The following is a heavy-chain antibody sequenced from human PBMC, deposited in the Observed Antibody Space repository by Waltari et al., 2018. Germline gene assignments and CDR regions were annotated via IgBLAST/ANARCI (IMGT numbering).Heavy chain of an antibody. CDR1: GGSFSVYH. V-gene: IGHV4-34*01. J-gene: IGHJ1*01. CDR2: ITHTGGT. CDR3: ARGSPVWKLGVTRRKGNEYFQD. Sequence: QVQLQQWGAGLLKPSETLPLTCGVSGGSFSVYHWSWIRQPPGKGLEWIGEITHTGGTNANPSLKSRVTISVDTSKNQFSLSLRSVTAADTAVYYCARGSPVWKLGVTRRKGNEYFQDWGQGTLVTVSS. D-gene: IGHD1-26*01.